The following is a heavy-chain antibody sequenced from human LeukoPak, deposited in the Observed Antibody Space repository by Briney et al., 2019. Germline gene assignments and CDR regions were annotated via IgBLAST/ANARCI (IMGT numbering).Heavy chain of an antibody. V-gene: IGHV4-34*01. D-gene: IGHD6-19*01. CDR3: ARGRARVGQWLVPGTGWFDP. CDR2: INHSGST. J-gene: IGHJ5*02. Sequence: SETLSLTCAVYGGSFSGYYWSWIRQPPGKGLEWIGEINHSGSTNYNPSLKSRVTISVDASKNQFSLKLSSVTAADTAVYYCARGRARVGQWLVPGTGWFDPWGQGTLVTVSS. CDR1: GGSFSGYY.